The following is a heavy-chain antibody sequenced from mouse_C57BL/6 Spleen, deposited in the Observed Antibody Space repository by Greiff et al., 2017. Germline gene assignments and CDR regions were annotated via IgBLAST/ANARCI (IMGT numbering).Heavy chain of an antibody. CDR2: INPNNGGT. D-gene: IGHD1-1*01. CDR3: ARLRSAGY. J-gene: IGHJ2*01. CDR1: GYTFTDYY. V-gene: IGHV1-26*01. Sequence: EVQLQQSGPELVKPGASVKISCKASGYTFTDYYMNWVKQSHGKSLEWIGDINPNNGGTSYNQKFKGKATLTVDKSSSTAYMELRSLTSEDSAVYYCARLRSAGYWGQGTTLTVSS.